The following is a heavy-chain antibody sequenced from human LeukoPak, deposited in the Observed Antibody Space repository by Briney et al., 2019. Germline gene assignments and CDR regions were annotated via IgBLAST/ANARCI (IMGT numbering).Heavy chain of an antibody. Sequence: SETLSLTCAVSGYSISSGYYWGWIRQPPGKGLEWIGSIYPSGSTYYNPSLKSRVTISVDTSKNQFSLKLSSVTAADTAVYYCARQYSSGWYRLPYYFDYWGQGTLVTVSS. J-gene: IGHJ4*02. D-gene: IGHD6-19*01. CDR1: GYSISSGYY. V-gene: IGHV4-38-2*01. CDR3: ARQYSSGWYRLPYYFDY. CDR2: IYPSGST.